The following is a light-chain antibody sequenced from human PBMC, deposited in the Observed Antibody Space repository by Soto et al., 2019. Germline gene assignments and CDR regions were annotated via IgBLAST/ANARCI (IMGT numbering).Light chain of an antibody. J-gene: IGKJ1*01. Sequence: EIVMTQSPATLSVSPGDSATLSCRASQSISSSKLAWYQQNPGQAPRLLMYGASNRATGIPARFSGSGSGTEFTLTISSLQSEDFAVYYCQQYDYWPRTFGQGTKVEIK. CDR2: GAS. CDR3: QQYDYWPRT. V-gene: IGKV3-15*01. CDR1: QSISSS.